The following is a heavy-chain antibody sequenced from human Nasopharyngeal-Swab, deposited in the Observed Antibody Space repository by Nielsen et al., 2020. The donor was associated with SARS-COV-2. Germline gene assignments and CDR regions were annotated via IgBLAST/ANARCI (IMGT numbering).Heavy chain of an antibody. CDR1: GFTFSSFG. Sequence: GESLKISCAASGFTFSSFGMHWVRQAPGKGLEWVAFIAHDASNEYYGDSVKGRFSISRDSSKNTLYLQMDSLRGEDTAVYYCAKDYDIGYWGQGTLVTVSS. J-gene: IGHJ4*02. CDR2: IAHDASNE. D-gene: IGHD3-9*01. CDR3: AKDYDIGY. V-gene: IGHV3-30*18.